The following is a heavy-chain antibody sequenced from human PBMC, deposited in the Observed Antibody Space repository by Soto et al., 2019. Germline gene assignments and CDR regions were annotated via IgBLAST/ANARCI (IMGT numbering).Heavy chain of an antibody. CDR3: AKDRGARVIVATIYRYGMDV. CDR2: ISYDGSNK. V-gene: IGHV3-30*18. D-gene: IGHD5-12*01. Sequence: QVQLVESGGGVVQPGRSLRLSCAASGFTFSSYGMHWVRQAPGKGLEWVAVISYDGSNKYYADSVKGRFTISRDNSKNTLYLQMNSLRAEDTAVYYCAKDRGARVIVATIYRYGMDVWGQGTTVTVSS. CDR1: GFTFSSYG. J-gene: IGHJ6*02.